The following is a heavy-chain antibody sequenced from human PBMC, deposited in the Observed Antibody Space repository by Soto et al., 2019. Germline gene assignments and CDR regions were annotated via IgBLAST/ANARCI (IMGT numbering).Heavy chain of an antibody. V-gene: IGHV4-59*01. CDR2: IYYSGST. D-gene: IGHD2-15*01. CDR3: ARSYRRYGSGSSCYSYYYYYMDV. Sequence: QVQLQESGPGLVKPSETLSLTCTVSGGSISSYYWSWIRQPPGKGLEWIGYIYYSGSTNYNPSLKSRITISVETSKNHFSMKLSSVTAADTAVYYCARSYRRYGSGSSCYSYYYYYMDVWGKGTTVTVSS. CDR1: GGSISSYY. J-gene: IGHJ6*03.